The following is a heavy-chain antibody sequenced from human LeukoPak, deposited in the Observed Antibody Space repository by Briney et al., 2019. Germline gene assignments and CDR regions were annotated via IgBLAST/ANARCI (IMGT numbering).Heavy chain of an antibody. CDR1: GFTFSSYS. Sequence: GGSLRLSCAASGFTFSSYSMNWVRQAPGKGLEWVSSISSSSSYIYYADSVKGRFTISRDNAKNSLYLQMNSLRAEDTAVCYCARAGYVGSGNYYYYMDVWGKGTTVTVSS. J-gene: IGHJ6*03. CDR3: ARAGYVGSGNYYYYMDV. D-gene: IGHD3-10*01. CDR2: ISSSSSYI. V-gene: IGHV3-21*01.